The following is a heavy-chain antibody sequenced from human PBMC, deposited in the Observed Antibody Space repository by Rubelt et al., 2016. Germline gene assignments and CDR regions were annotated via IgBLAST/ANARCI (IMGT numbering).Heavy chain of an antibody. J-gene: IGHJ4*02. CDR1: GFTFSSYG. Sequence: QVQLVESGGGVVLPGGSLRLSCAASGFTFSSYGMHWVLQAPGKGLEWVAFIRYDGSNKYYADSVKGRFTISRDNSKNTLYLQMNSLRAEDTAVYYCAKGGNVVVTARLYYFDYWGQGTLVTVSS. CDR3: AKGGNVVVTARLYYFDY. V-gene: IGHV3-30*02. D-gene: IGHD2-21*02. CDR2: IRYDGSNK.